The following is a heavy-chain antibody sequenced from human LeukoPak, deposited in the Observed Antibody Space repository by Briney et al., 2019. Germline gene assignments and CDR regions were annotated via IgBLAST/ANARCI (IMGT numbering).Heavy chain of an antibody. V-gene: IGHV3-23*01. D-gene: IGHD3-16*02. Sequence: SGGSLRLSCAASGFTFSNASMSWVRQAPGKGLEWVSAISGSGGSTYYADSVKGRFTISRDNSKNTLYLQMNSLRAEDTAVYYCAKDLYDYVWGSYRYLSAFDIWGQGTMVTVSS. CDR3: AKDLYDYVWGSYRYLSAFDI. CDR2: ISGSGGST. CDR1: GFTFSNAS. J-gene: IGHJ3*02.